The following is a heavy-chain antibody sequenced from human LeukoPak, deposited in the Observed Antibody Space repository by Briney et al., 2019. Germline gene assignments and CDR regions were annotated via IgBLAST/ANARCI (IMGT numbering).Heavy chain of an antibody. CDR1: GFTFSSYR. CDR3: ARHVVAVGFDY. CDR2: ITSSSSYI. Sequence: PGGSLRLSCAASGFTFSSYRMNWVRQAPGKGLEWVSSITSSSSYIYYADSVKGRFTISRDNAKNSLYLQMNSLRAEDTAVYYCARHVVAVGFDYWGQGTLVTVSS. J-gene: IGHJ4*02. D-gene: IGHD3-22*01. V-gene: IGHV3-21*01.